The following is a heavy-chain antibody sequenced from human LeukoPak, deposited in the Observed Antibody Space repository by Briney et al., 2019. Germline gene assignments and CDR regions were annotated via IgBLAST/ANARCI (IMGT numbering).Heavy chain of an antibody. D-gene: IGHD6-19*01. Sequence: SETLSLTCTVAGGSISSYYWSLIRQPAGKRQEWIGRVYTSGSTNYNPSLKSRVTMSVDTSKNQFSLKLSSVTAADTAVYYCARGGRAVAGTVDYWGQGTLVTVSS. J-gene: IGHJ4*02. CDR3: ARGGRAVAGTVDY. CDR2: VYTSGST. CDR1: GGSISSYY. V-gene: IGHV4-4*07.